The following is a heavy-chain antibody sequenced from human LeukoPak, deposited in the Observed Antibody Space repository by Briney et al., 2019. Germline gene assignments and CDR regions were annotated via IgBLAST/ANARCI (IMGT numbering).Heavy chain of an antibody. V-gene: IGHV3-23*01. J-gene: IGHJ1*01. CDR3: AKDIVVVPAAIPGYFQH. Sequence: GGSLRLSCAASGFTFSSYAMSWVRQAPGKGLEWVSAISGSGGSTYYADSVKGRFTISGDNSKNTLYLQMNSLRAEDTAVYYCAKDIVVVPAAIPGYFQHWGQGTLVTVSS. CDR1: GFTFSSYA. CDR2: ISGSGGST. D-gene: IGHD2-2*02.